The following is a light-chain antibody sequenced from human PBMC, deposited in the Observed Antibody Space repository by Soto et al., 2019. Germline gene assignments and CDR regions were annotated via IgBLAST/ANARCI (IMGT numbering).Light chain of an antibody. Sequence: QPASVSGSPGQSITISCTGTSSDVGGYDYVSWYQQHPGKAPKLMIYNVNNRPSGVSNRFSGSKSGNTASLTISGLQAEDEADYYCSSYTSISTVVFGGGTKLTVL. V-gene: IGLV2-14*01. CDR1: SSDVGGYDY. CDR2: NVN. CDR3: SSYTSISTVV. J-gene: IGLJ2*01.